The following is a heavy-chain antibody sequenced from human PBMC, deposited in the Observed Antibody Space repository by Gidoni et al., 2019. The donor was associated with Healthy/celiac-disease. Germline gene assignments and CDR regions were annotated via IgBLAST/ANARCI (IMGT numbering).Heavy chain of an antibody. Sequence: QVQLVESGGGVVQPGRSLRLSCAASGFTFSRSARHWVRQAPGKGLEWCAVIAEDGSNKYYADYVKGRCTISRDNAKNTLYLQMNSRRAEDTAVYYCARDIGIAVAGPDYWGQGTLVTVSS. CDR1: GFTFSRSA. V-gene: IGHV3-30-3*01. CDR2: IAEDGSNK. CDR3: ARDIGIAVAGPDY. J-gene: IGHJ4*02. D-gene: IGHD6-19*01.